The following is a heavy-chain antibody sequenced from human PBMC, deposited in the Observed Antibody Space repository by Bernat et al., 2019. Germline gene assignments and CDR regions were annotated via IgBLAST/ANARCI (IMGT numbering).Heavy chain of an antibody. V-gene: IGHV3-48*03. Sequence: EVQLVVSGGGLVQPGGSLRLPCASSGFTFSSYEMNWVRQAPGQGLEWVSYISSSGSSIYYADSVKGRFTISRDNAKNSLYLHMNSLRAEDTAVYYCARNLAAAGPAGFDYWGQGTLVTVSS. CDR2: ISSSGSSI. CDR3: ARNLAAAGPAGFDY. D-gene: IGHD6-13*01. CDR1: GFTFSSYE. J-gene: IGHJ4*02.